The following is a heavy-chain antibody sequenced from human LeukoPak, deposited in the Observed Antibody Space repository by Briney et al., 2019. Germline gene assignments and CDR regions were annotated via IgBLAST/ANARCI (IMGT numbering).Heavy chain of an antibody. V-gene: IGHV3-23*01. Sequence: GGSLRLSCAASGFAFSSYAMSWVRQAPGKGLEWVSAISGSGGSIYYADSVKGRFTISRDNSKNTLYLQMNSLRAEDTAVYYCAKDSVAGRGDYWGQGTLVTVSS. CDR1: GFAFSSYA. CDR2: ISGSGGSI. D-gene: IGHD6-19*01. CDR3: AKDSVAGRGDY. J-gene: IGHJ4*02.